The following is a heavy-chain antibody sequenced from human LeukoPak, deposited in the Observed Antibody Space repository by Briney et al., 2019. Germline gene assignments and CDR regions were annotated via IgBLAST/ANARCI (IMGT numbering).Heavy chain of an antibody. CDR3: ARGNGDLMWVDY. J-gene: IGHJ4*02. CDR2: FYHGGST. D-gene: IGHD2-8*01. V-gene: IGHV4-38-2*02. Sequence: SETLSLTCTVSGCSISTGYYWDWIRQPPGKGLEWIGTFYHGGSTYYNPSLKSRVTISVDTSKNQFSLKLSSVTAADTAVYYCARGNGDLMWVDYWGQGTLVTVSS. CDR1: GCSISTGYY.